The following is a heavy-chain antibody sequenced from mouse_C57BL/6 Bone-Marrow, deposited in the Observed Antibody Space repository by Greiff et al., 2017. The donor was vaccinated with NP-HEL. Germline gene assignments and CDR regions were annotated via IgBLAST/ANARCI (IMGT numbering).Heavy chain of an antibody. V-gene: IGHV1-61*01. CDR3: ARWGYSTFAY. CDR2: IYPSDSET. D-gene: IGHD2-5*01. J-gene: IGHJ3*01. Sequence: VQLQQPGAELVRPGSSVKLSCKASGYTFTSYWMDWVKQRPGQGLEWIGNIYPSDSETHYNQKFKDKATLTVDKSSSTAYMQLSSLTSEDSAVYYCARWGYSTFAYWGQGTLVTVSA. CDR1: GYTFTSYW.